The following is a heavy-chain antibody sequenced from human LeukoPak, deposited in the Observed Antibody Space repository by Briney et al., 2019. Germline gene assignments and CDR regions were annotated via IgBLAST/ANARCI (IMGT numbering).Heavy chain of an antibody. CDR1: GGSISSYY. CDR3: ARDRSWTNDAFDI. J-gene: IGHJ3*02. Sequence: SETLSLTCTVSGGSISSYYWSWIRHPAGKGLEWIGRIYTSGSTHYNPSLKRRVTMSVDTSKNQFSLKLSSVTPADTAVYYCARDRSWTNDAFDIWGQGTMVTVSS. D-gene: IGHD2-8*01. V-gene: IGHV4-4*07. CDR2: IYTSGST.